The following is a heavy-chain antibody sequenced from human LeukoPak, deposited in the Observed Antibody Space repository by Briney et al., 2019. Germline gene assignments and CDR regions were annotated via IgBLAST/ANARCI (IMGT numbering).Heavy chain of an antibody. J-gene: IGHJ4*02. CDR1: GFTFSSYW. V-gene: IGHV3-74*01. CDR3: ARGGLWELLRCDY. Sequence: PGGSLRLSCAASGFTFSSYWMHWVRQAPGKGLVWVSRINSDGSSTSYADSVKGRFTISRDNAKNTLYLQMNSLRAEDTAVYYCARGGLWELLRCDYWGQGTLVTVSS. CDR2: INSDGSST. D-gene: IGHD1-26*01.